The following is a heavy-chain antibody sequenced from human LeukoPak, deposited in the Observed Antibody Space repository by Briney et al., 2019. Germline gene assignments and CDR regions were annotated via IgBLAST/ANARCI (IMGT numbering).Heavy chain of an antibody. Sequence: PGGSLRLSCAASGFTVSSNYMSWVRQAPGKGLEWVSVIYSGGSTYYADSVKGRFTISRDNSKNTLYLQMNSLRAEDTAVYYCAKSRLSGINDAFDIWGQGTMVTVSS. CDR2: IYSGGST. CDR3: AKSRLSGINDAFDI. V-gene: IGHV3-53*01. CDR1: GFTVSSNY. J-gene: IGHJ3*02. D-gene: IGHD3-3*01.